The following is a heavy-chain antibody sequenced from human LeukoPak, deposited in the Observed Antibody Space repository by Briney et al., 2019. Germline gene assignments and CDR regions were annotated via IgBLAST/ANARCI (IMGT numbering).Heavy chain of an antibody. J-gene: IGHJ4*02. CDR3: ARDSGAGWELPKYYFDY. CDR1: GFTFSTYA. D-gene: IGHD1-26*01. Sequence: GGSLRLSCAASGFTFSTYAIHWVRRAPGKGLEWVAVISYDGSNTYYADSVKGRFTISRDNSKNTLYLQMTSLRAEDTAVYYCARDSGAGWELPKYYFDYWGQGSLVTVSS. V-gene: IGHV3-30-3*01. CDR2: ISYDGSNT.